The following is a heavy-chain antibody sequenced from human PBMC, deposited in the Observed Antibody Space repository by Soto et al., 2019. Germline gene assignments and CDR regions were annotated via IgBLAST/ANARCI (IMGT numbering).Heavy chain of an antibody. Sequence: ASVKVSCKSSGYPFNTYYLHWVRQAPGQGLEWMGMIHPSGGGSTYAQKFLGRVTMTMDTSTSTVFMELPSLRSAATAVYYCARGGHIAVVTDSFDSWGQ. J-gene: IGHJ4*01. D-gene: IGHD2-21*02. V-gene: IGHV1-46*02. CDR1: GYPFNTYY. CDR3: ARGGHIAVVTDSFDS. CDR2: IHPSGGGS.